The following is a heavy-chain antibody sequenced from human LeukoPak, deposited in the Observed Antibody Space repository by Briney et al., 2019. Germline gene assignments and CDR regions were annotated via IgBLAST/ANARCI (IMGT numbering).Heavy chain of an antibody. D-gene: IGHD3-22*01. J-gene: IGHJ4*02. V-gene: IGHV3-30*02. Sequence: PGGSLRLSCAASGFTFSSYGMHWVRQAPGKGLEWVAFIRYAGSNKYYADSVKGRFTISRENSKNTLYLQMNSMRAEDTAVYYCAKDRSRYYYDSSGFSFDYWGQGTLVTVSS. CDR2: IRYAGSNK. CDR1: GFTFSSYG. CDR3: AKDRSRYYYDSSGFSFDY.